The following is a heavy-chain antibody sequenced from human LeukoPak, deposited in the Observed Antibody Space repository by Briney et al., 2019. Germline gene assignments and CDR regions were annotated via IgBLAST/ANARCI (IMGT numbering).Heavy chain of an antibody. CDR1: GGSISSYY. V-gene: IGHV4-59*01. D-gene: IGHD2-2*02. Sequence: SETLSLTCTVSGGSISSYYWSWIRQPPGKGLEWIGYIYYSGSTNYNPSLKSRVTISVDTSKNQFSLKLSSVTAADTALYYCARVSVVVPAAIGDDNFDIWGQGTMVTVSS. CDR2: IYYSGST. CDR3: ARVSVVVPAAIGDDNFDI. J-gene: IGHJ3*02.